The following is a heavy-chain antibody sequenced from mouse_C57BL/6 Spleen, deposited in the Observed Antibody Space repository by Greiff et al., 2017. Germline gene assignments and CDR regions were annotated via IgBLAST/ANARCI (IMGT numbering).Heavy chain of an antibody. CDR2: ISYDGSN. CDR3: ARGYYGYLNYFDY. J-gene: IGHJ2*01. V-gene: IGHV3-6*01. D-gene: IGHD2-2*01. CDR1: GYSITSGYY. Sequence: EVKLMESGPGLVKPSQSLSLTCSVTGYSITSGYYWNWIRQFPGNKLEWMGYISYDGSNNYNPSLKNRISITRDTSKNQFFLKLNSVTTEDTATYYCARGYYGYLNYFDYWGQGTTLTVSS.